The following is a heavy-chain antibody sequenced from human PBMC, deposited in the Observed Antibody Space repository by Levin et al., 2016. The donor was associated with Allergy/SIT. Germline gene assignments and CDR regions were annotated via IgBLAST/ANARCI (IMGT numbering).Heavy chain of an antibody. D-gene: IGHD3-10*01. V-gene: IGHV1-2*02. J-gene: IGHJ3*02. CDR2: INPNSGGT. Sequence: WVRQAPGQGLEWMGWINPNSGGTNYAQKFQGRVTMTRDTSISTAYMELSRLRSDDTAVYYCARARDYYGSGRGIDDAFDIWGQGTMVTVSS. CDR3: ARARDYYGSGRGIDDAFDI.